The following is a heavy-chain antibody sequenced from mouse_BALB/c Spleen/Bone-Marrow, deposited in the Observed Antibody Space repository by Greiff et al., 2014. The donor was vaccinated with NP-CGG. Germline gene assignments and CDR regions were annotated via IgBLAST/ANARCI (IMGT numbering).Heavy chain of an antibody. J-gene: IGHJ1*01. CDR3: ARDRNYGSNWYCDV. D-gene: IGHD1-1*01. Sequence: SGGGKVQTGGKLRPKRGTYGYKIKEKKIKGGSKHEGKEKERRGSTRNKANGYTTEYSASVKGRFTISRDNSQSILYLQMNILRTEDSATYYCARDRNYGSNWYCDVWGAGTTVTVAS. V-gene: IGHV7-3*02. CDR2: TRNKANGYTT. CDR1: GYKIKEKK.